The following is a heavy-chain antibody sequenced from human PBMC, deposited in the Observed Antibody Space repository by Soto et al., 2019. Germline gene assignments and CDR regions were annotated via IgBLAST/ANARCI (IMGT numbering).Heavy chain of an antibody. CDR2: ISAYNGKA. V-gene: IGHV1-18*04. Sequence: QVQLVQSGGEVKKPGASVKVSCKASGYNYSNYGVTWVRQAPGQGLEWMGWISAYNGKANYAPNIQDRVTMTIDTSTRTAYMEMRSLRSDDTAVYYCARQHNDLWSESPDFDYWGQGTLVTVSA. J-gene: IGHJ4*02. CDR1: GYNYSNYG. CDR3: ARQHNDLWSESPDFDY. D-gene: IGHD3-3*01.